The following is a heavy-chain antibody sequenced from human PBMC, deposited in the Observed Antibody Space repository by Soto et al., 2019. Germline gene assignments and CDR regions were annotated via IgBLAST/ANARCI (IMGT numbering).Heavy chain of an antibody. Sequence: PSETLSLTCTISGVSITSSYWTWIRQPPGKGLEWIGYIYYTGSTDYNPSLKSRATMSVDRSKSQLSLKVSSVTATDTAVYYCARRSNTRGYIDFWGQGTLVTVSS. CDR2: IYYTGST. CDR3: ARRSNTRGYIDF. V-gene: IGHV4-59*01. D-gene: IGHD5-18*01. CDR1: GVSITSSY. J-gene: IGHJ4*02.